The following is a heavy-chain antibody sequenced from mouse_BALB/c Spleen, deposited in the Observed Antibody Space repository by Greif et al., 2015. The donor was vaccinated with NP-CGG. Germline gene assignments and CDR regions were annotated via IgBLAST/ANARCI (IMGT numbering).Heavy chain of an antibody. Sequence: QVQLQQSGAELVKPGASVKLSCKTSGYTFTSYWIQWVKQRPGQGLGWIGEIFPGTGTTYYNEKFKGKATLTIDTSSSTAYMQLSSLTSEDSAVYFCARKGIDWDVGYFDVWGAGTTVTVSS. CDR3: ARKGIDWDVGYFDV. CDR1: GYTFTSYW. D-gene: IGHD4-1*01. CDR2: IFPGTGTT. J-gene: IGHJ1*01. V-gene: IGHV1S132*01.